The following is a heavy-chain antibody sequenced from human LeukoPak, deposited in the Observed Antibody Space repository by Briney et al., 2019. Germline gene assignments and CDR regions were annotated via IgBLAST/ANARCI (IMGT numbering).Heavy chain of an antibody. V-gene: IGHV5-51*01. J-gene: IGHJ3*01. CDR2: IFPGDSDI. CDR3: AKGEGYCRDSGPLCYIPHVAFDL. D-gene: IGHD2-15*01. Sequence: GESLKISCKASGYRFSSYWIGWVRQKSGKGLEWLGIIFPGDSDIRYSPSFQGQVTISADNSITTAYLQWSSLKAPDTATYFCAKGEGYCRDSGPLCYIPHVAFDLWGQGTVVTVSS. CDR1: GYRFSSYW.